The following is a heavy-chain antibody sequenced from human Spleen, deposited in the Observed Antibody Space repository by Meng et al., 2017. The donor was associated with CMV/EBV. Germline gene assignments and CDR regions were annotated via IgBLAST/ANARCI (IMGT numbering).Heavy chain of an antibody. CDR1: GFIFSTSG. V-gene: IGHV3-74*01. Sequence: GGSLRLSCAASGFIFSTSGMHWVRQAPGKGLVWVSRINGDGSRGYADSVRGRFTISRDSDKNSLYLQMNSVRAEDTAVYYCARSKGNWVDAFDIWGQGTMVTVSS. CDR2: INGDGSR. D-gene: IGHD7-27*01. J-gene: IGHJ3*02. CDR3: ARSKGNWVDAFDI.